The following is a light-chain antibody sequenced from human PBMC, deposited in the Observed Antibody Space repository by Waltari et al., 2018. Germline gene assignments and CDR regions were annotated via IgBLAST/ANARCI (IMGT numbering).Light chain of an antibody. CDR3: CSYAGSAISV. Sequence: QSALTQTATVSGSPGQSITISCTGTTSAAGTYNLVSWYQQHPGKAPTLIIYDVNKRPSGVSNRFSGSKSGNTASLTISGLQAADEAYYYCCSYAGSAISVFGGGTKVTVL. V-gene: IGLV2-23*02. CDR1: TSAAGTYNL. J-gene: IGLJ3*02. CDR2: DVN.